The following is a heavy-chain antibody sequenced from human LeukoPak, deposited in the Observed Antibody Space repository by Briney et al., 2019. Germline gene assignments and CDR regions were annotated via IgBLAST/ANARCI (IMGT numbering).Heavy chain of an antibody. D-gene: IGHD3-22*01. V-gene: IGHV3-23*01. CDR2: ISGSGGST. Sequence: GGSLRLSCAASGFTFSSYAMSWVRQAPGKGLEWVSAISGSGGSTYYADSVKGRFTISRDNSKNTLYLQMNSLRVEDTAVYYCAKDPTMIVVVIPDYWGQGTLVTVSP. CDR1: GFTFSSYA. J-gene: IGHJ4*02. CDR3: AKDPTMIVVVIPDY.